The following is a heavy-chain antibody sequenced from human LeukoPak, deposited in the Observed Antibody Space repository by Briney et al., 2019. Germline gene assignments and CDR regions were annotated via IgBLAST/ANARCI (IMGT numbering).Heavy chain of an antibody. D-gene: IGHD3-10*01. J-gene: IGHJ3*02. CDR2: ISSSSSTI. CDR3: AKIRVVEELSRPDAFDI. Sequence: GGSLRLSCAASGFTFSSYWMSWVRQAPGKGLEWVSYISSSSSTICYADSVKGRFTISRDNAKNSLYLQMNSLRAEDTAVYYCAKIRVVEELSRPDAFDIWGQGTMVTVSS. V-gene: IGHV3-48*01. CDR1: GFTFSSYW.